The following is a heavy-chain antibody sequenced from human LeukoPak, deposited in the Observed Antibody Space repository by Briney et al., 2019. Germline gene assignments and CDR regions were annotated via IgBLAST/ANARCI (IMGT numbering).Heavy chain of an antibody. Sequence: SVKVSCKASGGTFSSYTISWVRQAPGQGLEWMGRIIPILGIANYPQKFQGRVTITADKPTSTAYMELSSLRSEDTAVYYCARDLNDFWSGNNWFDPWGQGTLVTVSS. CDR2: IIPILGIA. CDR1: GGTFSSYT. J-gene: IGHJ5*02. D-gene: IGHD3-3*01. CDR3: ARDLNDFWSGNNWFDP. V-gene: IGHV1-69*04.